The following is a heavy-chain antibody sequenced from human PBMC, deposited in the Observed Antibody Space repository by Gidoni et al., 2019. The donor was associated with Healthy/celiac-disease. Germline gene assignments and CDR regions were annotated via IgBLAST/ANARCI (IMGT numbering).Heavy chain of an antibody. CDR1: GGSFSGYY. CDR2: IKPSGTT. CDR3: ARRYHDYGDYGWFDP. D-gene: IGHD4-17*01. V-gene: IGHV4-34*01. J-gene: IGHJ5*02. Sequence: QVQLQQWGAGLLKPSETLSLICAVYGGSFSGYYWSWIRQPPGKGLEWIGEIKPSGTTNYNPSLKSRVTISVDTSKNQFSPKLYSVTAADTAVYYCARRYHDYGDYGWFDPWGQGTLVTVSS.